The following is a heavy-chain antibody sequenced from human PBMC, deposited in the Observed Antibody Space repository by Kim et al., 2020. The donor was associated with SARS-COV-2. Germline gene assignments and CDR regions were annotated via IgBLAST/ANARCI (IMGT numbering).Heavy chain of an antibody. Sequence: GSLRLSCAASGFTFSGYWMSWVRQAPGKGLEWVANIKQDGSEKYYVDSVKGRFTISRDNAKNSLYLQMNSLRAEDTAVYYCARDGPPDYWGQGTLVTVSS. J-gene: IGHJ4*02. CDR2: IKQDGSEK. CDR3: ARDGPPDY. CDR1: GFTFSGYW. V-gene: IGHV3-7*03.